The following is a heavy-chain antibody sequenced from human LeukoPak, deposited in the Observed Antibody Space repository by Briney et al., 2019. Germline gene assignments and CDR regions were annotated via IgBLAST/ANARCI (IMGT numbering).Heavy chain of an antibody. CDR3: ARGTRIVGAAWGAFDI. V-gene: IGHV6-1*01. D-gene: IGHD1-26*01. J-gene: IGHJ3*02. CDR2: TYYRSKWYN. CDR1: GDSVSSNSAT. Sequence: SQTLSLTCAISGDSVSSNSATWNWIRQSPSRGLEWLGRTYYRSKWYNDYAVSVKSRITINPDTSKNQFSLQLNSVTPEDTAVYYCARGTRIVGAAWGAFDIWGQGTMVTVSS.